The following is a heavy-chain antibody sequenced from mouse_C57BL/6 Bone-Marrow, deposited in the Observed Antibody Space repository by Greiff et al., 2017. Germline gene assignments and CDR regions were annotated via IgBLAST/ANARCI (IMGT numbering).Heavy chain of an antibody. V-gene: IGHV5-4*01. Sequence: EVKLVESGGGLVKPGGSLKLSCAASGFTFSSYAMSWVRQTPEKRLEWVATISDGGSYTYYPDNVKGRFTISRDNAKNNLYLQMSHLKSEDTAMYYCAREGRYDYDEDFDYWGQGTTLTVSS. D-gene: IGHD2-4*01. CDR1: GFTFSSYA. J-gene: IGHJ2*01. CDR2: ISDGGSYT. CDR3: AREGRYDYDEDFDY.